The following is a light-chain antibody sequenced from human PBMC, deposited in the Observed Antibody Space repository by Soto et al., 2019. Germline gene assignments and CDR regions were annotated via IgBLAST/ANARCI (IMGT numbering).Light chain of an antibody. V-gene: IGLV2-23*02. J-gene: IGLJ2*01. CDR3: CSYAGSSTFVV. CDR1: SSDGGSYNL. Sequence: SALTQPASVSGSPGQSITISCTGTSSDGGSYNLVSWYQQHPGKAPKLMIYEVSKRPSGVSNRFSGSKSGNTASLTISGLQAEDEAEYYCCSYAGSSTFVVFGGGTKLTVL. CDR2: EVS.